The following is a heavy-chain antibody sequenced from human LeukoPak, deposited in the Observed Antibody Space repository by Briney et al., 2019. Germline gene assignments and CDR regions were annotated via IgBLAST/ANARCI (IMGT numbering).Heavy chain of an antibody. J-gene: IGHJ3*02. CDR2: IYYSGTT. CDR3: ARHEWGITNAFDI. V-gene: IGHV4-39*01. Sequence: SETLSLTCTVSGGSFSSSDYYWGWIRQPPGKGLEWIGSIYYSGTTYYDPSLKSRVTISVDTSKMQFSLKLRSVTAADTAVYYCARHEWGITNAFDIWGQGTMVTVSS. CDR1: GGSFSSSDYY. D-gene: IGHD1-14*01.